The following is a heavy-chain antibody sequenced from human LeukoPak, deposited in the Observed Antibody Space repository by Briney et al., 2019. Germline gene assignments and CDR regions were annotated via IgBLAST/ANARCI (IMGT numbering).Heavy chain of an antibody. J-gene: IGHJ3*02. CDR3: ARGWDGDYFHAFDI. CDR2: IYSGGST. Sequence: GGSLRLSCAASGFTVSSDYMSWVRQAPGKGLEWVSVIYSGGSTYYADSVKGRFTISRDNSKNTLYLQMNSLRAEDTAVYYCARGWDGDYFHAFDIWGQGTMVTVSS. CDR1: GFTVSSDY. D-gene: IGHD4-17*01. V-gene: IGHV3-53*01.